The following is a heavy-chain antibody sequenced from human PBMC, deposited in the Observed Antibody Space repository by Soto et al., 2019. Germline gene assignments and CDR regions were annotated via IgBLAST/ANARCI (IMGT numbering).Heavy chain of an antibody. CDR1: GYSFTSYW. D-gene: IGHD3-10*01. CDR3: ARDLYYGSGSYYKGNWFDP. J-gene: IGHJ5*02. Sequence: GESLKISCKGSGYSFTSYWIGWVRQMPGKGLEWMGIIYPGDSDTRYSPSFQGQVTISADKSISTAYLQRSSLRASDTAMYYCARDLYYGSGSYYKGNWFDPWGQGTLVTLSS. V-gene: IGHV5-51*01. CDR2: IYPGDSDT.